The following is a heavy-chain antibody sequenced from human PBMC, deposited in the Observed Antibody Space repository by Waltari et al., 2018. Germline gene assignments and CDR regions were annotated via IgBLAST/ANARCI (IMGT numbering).Heavy chain of an antibody. D-gene: IGHD4-17*01. Sequence: VQLLESGGGLVQSGGSLRLSCAASGFTFRSYAMNWVRQAPGKGVEWVSGISGSGGSTDDADSVKGRVTISRDNSKNTLYLQMNNLRVEDTAVYYCASSLYGDYTQIWGRVFDYWGQGTLVTVSS. V-gene: IGHV3-23*01. CDR2: ISGSGGST. CDR3: ASSLYGDYTQIWGRVFDY. J-gene: IGHJ4*02. CDR1: GFTFRSYA.